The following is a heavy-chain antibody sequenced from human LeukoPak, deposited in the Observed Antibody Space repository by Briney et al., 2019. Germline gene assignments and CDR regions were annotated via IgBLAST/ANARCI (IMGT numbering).Heavy chain of an antibody. D-gene: IGHD3-10*01. CDR1: GGSFSGYY. CDR3: ARGRGTGPYGSGSYYNGNYFDY. CDR2: INHSGST. Sequence: NPSETLSLTFAVYGGSFSGYYWSWIRQPPGKGLEWIGEINHSGSTNYNPSLKSRVTISVDTSKNQFSLKLSSVTAADTAVYYCARGRGTGPYGSGSYYNGNYFDYWGQGTLVTVSS. V-gene: IGHV4-34*01. J-gene: IGHJ4*02.